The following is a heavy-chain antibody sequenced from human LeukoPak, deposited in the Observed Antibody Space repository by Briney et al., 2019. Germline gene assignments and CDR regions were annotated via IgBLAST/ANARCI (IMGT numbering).Heavy chain of an antibody. CDR3: ARGVRWLQLSYFDY. D-gene: IGHD5-24*01. Sequence: LSLPCRVSIGPICIGDYYGSWIRQHPGKGLEWYGYIYYNVITYYNPPLKSRVTISVNTSKNQFSLKLSSVTAADTAVYYCARGVRWLQLSYFDYWGQGTLVTASS. CDR2: IYYNVIT. CDR1: IGPICIGDYY. J-gene: IGHJ4*02. V-gene: IGHV4-31*03.